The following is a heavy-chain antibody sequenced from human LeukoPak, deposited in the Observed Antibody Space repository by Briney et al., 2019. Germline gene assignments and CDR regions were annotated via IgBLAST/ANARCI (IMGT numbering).Heavy chain of an antibody. D-gene: IGHD1-1*01. CDR1: GGTFSSSA. Sequence: SVKVSCKASGGTFSSSAISWVRQAPGQGLEWMGGSIPIFGTANYAQKFQGRVTITTDESTSTAYMELSSLRSEDTAVYYCARGGMQNWNYGYYYMDVWGKGTTVTVSS. CDR3: ARGGMQNWNYGYYYMDV. J-gene: IGHJ6*03. V-gene: IGHV1-69*05. CDR2: SIPIFGTA.